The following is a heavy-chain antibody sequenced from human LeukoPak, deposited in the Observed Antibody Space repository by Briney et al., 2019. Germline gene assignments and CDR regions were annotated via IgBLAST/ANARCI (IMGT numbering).Heavy chain of an antibody. J-gene: IGHJ4*02. CDR1: GFTFSSYA. D-gene: IGHD4-11*01. V-gene: IGHV3-23*01. CDR2: ISGSGGST. Sequence: GGSLRLSCAASGFTFSSYAMSWVRQAPGKGLEWVSAISGSGGSTYYADSVKGRFTVSRDNSKNTLYLQMNSLRAEDTAVYYCAKVYRAYSRPGSFDYWGQGTLVTVSS. CDR3: AKVYRAYSRPGSFDY.